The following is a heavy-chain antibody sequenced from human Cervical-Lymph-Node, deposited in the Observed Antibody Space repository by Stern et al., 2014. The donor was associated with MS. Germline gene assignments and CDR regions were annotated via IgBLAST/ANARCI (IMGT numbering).Heavy chain of an antibody. V-gene: IGHV3-21*01. J-gene: IGHJ4*02. CDR1: GFTFSSYS. CDR3: ARDSNKVTFFDY. D-gene: IGHD2-21*02. CDR2: ISSSSSYI. Sequence: VQLVESGGGLVKPGGSLRISCAASGFTFSSYSMNWVRQAPGKGLEWVSSISSSSSYIDYADSVKGRFTISRDNAKNSLYLQMNSLRAEDTAVYYCARDSNKVTFFDYWGQGTLVTVSS.